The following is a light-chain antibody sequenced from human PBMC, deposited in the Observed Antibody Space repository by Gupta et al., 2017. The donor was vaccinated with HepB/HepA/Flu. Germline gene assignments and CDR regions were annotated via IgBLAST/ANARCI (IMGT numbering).Light chain of an antibody. J-gene: IGLJ3*02. CDR2: GDT. CDR3: QSYDSRLSAWV. Sequence: QSVLTQPPSVSGAPGQRVTISCTGTSSNIGAGFDLHWYQHVPGTAPKLLIYGDTNRPSGVPDRFSASQFGTSASLAITGLQAEEEAHYYCQSYDSRLSAWVFGGGTKLTVL. V-gene: IGLV1-40*01. CDR1: SSNIGAGFD.